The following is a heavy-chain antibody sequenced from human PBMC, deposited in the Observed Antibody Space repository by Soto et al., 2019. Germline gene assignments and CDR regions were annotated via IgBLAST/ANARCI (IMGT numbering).Heavy chain of an antibody. D-gene: IGHD6-13*01. CDR1: GFTFSSYG. V-gene: IGHV3-33*01. J-gene: IGHJ6*02. CDR2: IWYDGSNK. Sequence: QVQLVESGGGVVQPGRSLRLSCAASGFTFSSYGMHWVRQAPGKGLEWVAVIWYDGSNKYYADSVKGRFTISRDNSKNTLYLQMNSLRAEDTAVYYCARDRAGSSPLYGMDVWGQGTTVTVSS. CDR3: ARDRAGSSPLYGMDV.